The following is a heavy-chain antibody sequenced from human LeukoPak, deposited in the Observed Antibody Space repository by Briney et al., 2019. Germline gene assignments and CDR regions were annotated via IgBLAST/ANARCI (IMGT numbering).Heavy chain of an antibody. CDR1: GFTFSSYA. D-gene: IGHD6-13*01. V-gene: IGHV3-23*01. CDR2: ISGSGGST. J-gene: IGHJ6*04. CDR3: AKDGAAAGYYYYGMYV. Sequence: GGSLRLSCAASGFTFSSYAMSWVRQAPGKGLEWVSAISGSGGSTYYADSVKGRFTISRDNSKNTLYLQMNSLRAEDTAVYYCAKDGAAAGYYYYGMYVWGKGTTVTVSS.